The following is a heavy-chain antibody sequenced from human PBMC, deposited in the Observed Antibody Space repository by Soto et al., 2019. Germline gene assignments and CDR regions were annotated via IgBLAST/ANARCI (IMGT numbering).Heavy chain of an antibody. CDR1: GFTFSSYG. J-gene: IGHJ6*02. CDR2: ISYDGSNK. V-gene: IGHV3-30*18. Sequence: PAVSLRLSCAASGFTFSSYGMHWVRQAPGKGLEWAAVISYDGSNKYYADSVKGRFTIARDNSKNTLFLHMSSLRAEDTAVYYCVKDGSSGWPYYYGLDVWGQGTSVTVSS. D-gene: IGHD6-19*01. CDR3: VKDGSSGWPYYYGLDV.